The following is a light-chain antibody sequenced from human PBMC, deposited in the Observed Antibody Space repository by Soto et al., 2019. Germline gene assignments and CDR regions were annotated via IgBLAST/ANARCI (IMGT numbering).Light chain of an antibody. CDR3: SSFTSSPTYV. V-gene: IGLV2-14*01. J-gene: IGLJ1*01. CDR2: EVT. CDR1: SSDIGVFNY. Sequence: QSVLTHPASVSGSPGQSVTISCTGTSSDIGVFNYVSWYQQHPGKAPKLMIYEVTNRPSGISNRFSGSKSGNTASLTISGLQAEDEADYYCSSFTSSPTYVFGTGTKVTVL.